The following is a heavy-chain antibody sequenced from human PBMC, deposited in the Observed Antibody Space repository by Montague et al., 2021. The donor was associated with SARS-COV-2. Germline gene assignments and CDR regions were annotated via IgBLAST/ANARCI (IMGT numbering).Heavy chain of an antibody. CDR1: GGSISSSNYY. CDR2: IYYSGST. V-gene: IGHV4-39*07. J-gene: IGHJ6*02. CDR3: ARVGRQQLVRLSGIDV. Sequence: SETLSLTCTVSGGSISSSNYYWGWIRQPPGKGLEWIGSIYYSGSTYYNPSLKSRVTISVDTSKNQFSLKLSSVTAADTAVYYCARVGRQQLVRLSGIDVWGQGTTVTVSS. D-gene: IGHD6-13*01.